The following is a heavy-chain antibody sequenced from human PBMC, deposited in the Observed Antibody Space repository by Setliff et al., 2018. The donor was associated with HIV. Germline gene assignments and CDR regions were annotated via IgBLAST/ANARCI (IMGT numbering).Heavy chain of an antibody. J-gene: IGHJ6*03. D-gene: IGHD6-19*01. Sequence: SETLSLTCTVSGGFIGTYYWSWIRQSPGKGLEWIGSVYYTGSTNYNPSLKSRLNMSVDTSNYQISLKLTAVTAADTAVYYCAREFSERSPNPDHYYYYMDVWGKGTTVTVSS. V-gene: IGHV4-59*13. CDR2: VYYTGST. CDR1: GGFIGTYY. CDR3: AREFSERSPNPDHYYYYMDV.